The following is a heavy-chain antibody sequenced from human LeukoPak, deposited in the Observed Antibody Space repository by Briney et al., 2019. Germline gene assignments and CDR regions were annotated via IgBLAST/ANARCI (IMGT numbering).Heavy chain of an antibody. Sequence: GGSLRLSCAASGFTFSNAWMSWVRQAPGKGLEWVGRIKSKTDGGTTDYAAPVKGRFTISRDDSKNTLYLQMNSLKTEDTAVYYCTTDPPPYSSDRTFDYWGQGTLVTVSS. V-gene: IGHV3-15*01. J-gene: IGHJ4*02. CDR1: GFTFSNAW. CDR3: TTDPPPYSSDRTFDY. D-gene: IGHD6-19*01. CDR2: IKSKTDGGTT.